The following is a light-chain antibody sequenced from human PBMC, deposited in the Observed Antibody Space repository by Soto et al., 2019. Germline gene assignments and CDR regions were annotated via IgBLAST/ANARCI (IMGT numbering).Light chain of an antibody. J-gene: IGKJ3*01. Sequence: DIQMTQSPSSLSASVGDRVPITCQASHDITSFLNWYQHKPGRAPKLLIYDASILEAGVPTRFSGSGSGTHFTFTISSLQPEDVATYYCQHCDYLPIFGPGTTVDFK. V-gene: IGKV1-33*01. CDR2: DAS. CDR3: QHCDYLPI. CDR1: HDITSF.